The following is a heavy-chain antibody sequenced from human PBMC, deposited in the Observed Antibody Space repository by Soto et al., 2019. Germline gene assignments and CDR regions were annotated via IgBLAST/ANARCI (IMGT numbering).Heavy chain of an antibody. Sequence: ASVKVSCKASGYTFTSYAMHWVRQAPGQRLEWMGWINAGNGNTKYSQKFKGRVTITRDTSASTAYMELSSLISEDTAVYYCAREEDIVVVVAAIREYYFDYWGQGTLVTVSS. V-gene: IGHV1-3*01. CDR3: AREEDIVVVVAAIREYYFDY. CDR1: GYTFTSYA. D-gene: IGHD2-15*01. CDR2: INAGNGNT. J-gene: IGHJ4*02.